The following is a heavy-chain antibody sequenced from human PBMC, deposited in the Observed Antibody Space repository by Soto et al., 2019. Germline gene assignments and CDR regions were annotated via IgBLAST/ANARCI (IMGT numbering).Heavy chain of an antibody. V-gene: IGHV1-3*01. CDR3: ARDVVGAIADMDV. CDR1: GYTFTSYA. J-gene: IGHJ6*03. D-gene: IGHD2-21*01. CDR2: INAGNGNT. Sequence: ASVKVSCKASGYTFTSYAMHWVRQAPGQRLEWMGWINAGNGNTKYSQKLQGRVTITRDTSASTAYMELSSLRSDDTAVYYCARDVVGAIADMDVWGKGTTVTVSS.